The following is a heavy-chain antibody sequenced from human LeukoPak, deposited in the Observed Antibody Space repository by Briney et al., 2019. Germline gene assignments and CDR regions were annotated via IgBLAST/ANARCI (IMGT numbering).Heavy chain of an antibody. Sequence: SETLSLTCTVSGGSISSSSYYWGWIRQPPGKGLEWIGSIYYSGSTYYNPSLKSRVTISVDTSKNQFSLKLSSVTAADTAVYYCARHQYISGYTNFAYWGQGTLVTVSS. CDR1: GGSISSSSYY. V-gene: IGHV4-39*01. CDR3: ARHQYISGYTNFAY. D-gene: IGHD6-19*01. CDR2: IYYSGST. J-gene: IGHJ4*02.